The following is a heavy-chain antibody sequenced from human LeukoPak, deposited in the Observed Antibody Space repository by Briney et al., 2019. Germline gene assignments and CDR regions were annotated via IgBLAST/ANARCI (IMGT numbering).Heavy chain of an antibody. J-gene: IGHJ6*03. CDR3: ARDYYGSGSHKKTYYMDV. CDR1: GYTFTSYG. D-gene: IGHD3-10*01. V-gene: IGHV1-18*01. Sequence: GASVKVSCKASGYTFTSYGISWVRQAPGQGLEWTGWISAYNGNTNYAQKLQGRVTMTTDTSTSTAYMELRSLRSDDTAVYYCARDYYGSGSHKKTYYMDVWGKGTTVTISS. CDR2: ISAYNGNT.